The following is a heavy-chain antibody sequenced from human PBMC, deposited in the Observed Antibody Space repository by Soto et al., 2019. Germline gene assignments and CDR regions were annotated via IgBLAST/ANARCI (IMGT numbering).Heavy chain of an antibody. Sequence: QVQLQQSGPGLVKPSETLSLTCSVSSGPTSSHNWGWIRQPPGRGLEWIGYVYSTGGTSYNPSLNRRVTISADTSTNHTSLALTSATAAATAVYYCVRQGIGNLPGLVDVWGQGTTVRVSS. J-gene: IGHJ6*02. CDR2: VYSTGGT. V-gene: IGHV4-59*08. D-gene: IGHD1-1*01. CDR1: SGPTSSHN. CDR3: VRQGIGNLPGLVDV.